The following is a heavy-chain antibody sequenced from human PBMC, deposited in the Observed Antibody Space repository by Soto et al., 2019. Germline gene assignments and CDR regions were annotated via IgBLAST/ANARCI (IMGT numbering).Heavy chain of an antibody. CDR3: ARQIYDSRADSYDY. CDR1: GGSISSSSYY. V-gene: IGHV4-39*01. CDR2: IHSLGNT. D-gene: IGHD3-22*01. Sequence: QMQLQESGPGLVNPSETLSLTCTVSGGSISSSSYYWGWIRQPPGQGLEWLGTIHSLGNTYYNPCLQFRFSISVDQSKSEVFLTMNTVNAPDTAVYYFARQIYDSRADSYDYWGQGNLVNVSS. J-gene: IGHJ4*02.